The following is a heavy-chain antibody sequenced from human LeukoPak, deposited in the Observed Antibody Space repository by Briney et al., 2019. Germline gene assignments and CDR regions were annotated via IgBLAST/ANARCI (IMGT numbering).Heavy chain of an antibody. V-gene: IGHV3-33*01. Sequence: GGSLRLSCAASGFTFSSYGMHWVRQAPGKGLEWVAVIWYDGSNKYYADPVKGRFTISRDNSKNTLYLQMNSLRVEDTAVYYCARDGGAGWYFDLWGRGTLVTVSS. J-gene: IGHJ2*01. CDR3: ARDGGAGWYFDL. CDR1: GFTFSSYG. CDR2: IWYDGSNK. D-gene: IGHD3-16*01.